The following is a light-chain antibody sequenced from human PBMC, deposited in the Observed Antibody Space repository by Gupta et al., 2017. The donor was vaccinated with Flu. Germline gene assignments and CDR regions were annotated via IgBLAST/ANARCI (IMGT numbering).Light chain of an antibody. CDR3: QKSENYPLT. J-gene: IGKJ3*01. V-gene: IGKV1-39*01. Sequence: DIQMTQSPSSLSASVGDRVTITCRATQSIDTYLNCYQQKPGGAPKLLIYAASTLQGGIPSRFSGSGSGTXFALTIXRLQPEDFATYYCQKSENYPLTFGXGTKVDIK. CDR2: AAS. CDR1: QSIDTY.